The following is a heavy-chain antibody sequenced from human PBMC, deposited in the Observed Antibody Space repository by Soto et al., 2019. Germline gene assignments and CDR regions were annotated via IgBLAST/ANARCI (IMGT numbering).Heavy chain of an antibody. Sequence: ASVKVSCKASGYTFTSYCISWVRQAPGQGLEWMGWISAYNGNTNYAQKLQGRVTMTTDTSTSTAYMELRSLRSDDTAVYYCARGPGRYYYDSSGYYYSAYWGQGTLVTVSS. CDR2: ISAYNGNT. J-gene: IGHJ4*02. CDR3: ARGPGRYYYDSSGYYYSAY. V-gene: IGHV1-18*01. D-gene: IGHD3-22*01. CDR1: GYTFTSYC.